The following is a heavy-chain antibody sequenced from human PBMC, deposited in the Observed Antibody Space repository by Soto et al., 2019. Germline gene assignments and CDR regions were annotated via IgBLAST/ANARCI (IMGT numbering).Heavy chain of an antibody. Sequence: SETLSLTCAVYGGSFSGYYWSWIRQPPGKGLEWIGEINHSGSTNYNPSLKSRVTISVDTSKNQFSLKLSSVTAADTAVYYCARVLLGCSGGSCYSGYYYYMDVWGKGTTVTVSS. CDR3: ARVLLGCSGGSCYSGYYYYMDV. D-gene: IGHD2-15*01. J-gene: IGHJ6*03. CDR1: GGSFSGYY. V-gene: IGHV4-34*01. CDR2: INHSGST.